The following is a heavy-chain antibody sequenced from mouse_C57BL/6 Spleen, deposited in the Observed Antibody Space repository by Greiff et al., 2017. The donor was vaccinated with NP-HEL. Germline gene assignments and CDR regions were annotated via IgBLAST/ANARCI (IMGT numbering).Heavy chain of an antibody. CDR3: TRLYYSNYVDFDY. D-gene: IGHD2-5*01. CDR1: GFNIKDDY. V-gene: IGHV14-4*01. CDR2: IDPENGDT. J-gene: IGHJ2*01. Sequence: VQLKQSGAELVRPGASVKLSCTASGFNIKDDYMHWVKQRPEQGLEWIGWIDPENGDTEYASKFQGKATITADTSSNTAYLQLSSLTSEDTAVYYCTRLYYSNYVDFDYWGQGTTLTVSS.